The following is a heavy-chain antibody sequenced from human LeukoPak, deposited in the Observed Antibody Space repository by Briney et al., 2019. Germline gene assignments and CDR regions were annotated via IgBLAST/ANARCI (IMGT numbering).Heavy chain of an antibody. Sequence: GGSLRLSCAASGFPISNYWLSWVRQAPGKGLEWVASISPDASVKHYVDSVKGRFTIFRDNAENSLSLQMGSLRAEDTAVYYCARLLGMVTTFDIWGQGTVVTVSS. CDR2: ISPDASVK. D-gene: IGHD5-24*01. V-gene: IGHV3-7*02. CDR1: GFPISNYW. CDR3: ARLLGMVTTFDI. J-gene: IGHJ3*02.